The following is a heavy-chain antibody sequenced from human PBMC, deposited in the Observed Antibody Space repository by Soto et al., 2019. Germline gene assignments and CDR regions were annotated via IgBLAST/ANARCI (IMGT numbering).Heavy chain of an antibody. CDR2: IYHSGST. CDR1: GYSISSGYY. D-gene: IGHD3-22*01. J-gene: IGHJ4*02. CDR3: ARGHGITMIVAPFDY. V-gene: IGHV4-38-2*01. Sequence: PSETLSLTCAVSGYSISSGYYWGWIRQPPGKGLEWIGSIYHSGSTYYNPSLKSRVTISVDTSKNQFSLKLSSVTAADTAVYYCARGHGITMIVAPFDYWGQGTLVTSPQ.